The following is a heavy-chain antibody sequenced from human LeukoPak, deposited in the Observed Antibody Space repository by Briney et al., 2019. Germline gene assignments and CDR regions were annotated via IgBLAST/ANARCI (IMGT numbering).Heavy chain of an antibody. CDR2: IIPIFGTA. D-gene: IGHD2-15*01. V-gene: IGHV1-69*01. J-gene: IGHJ4*02. CDR1: GGTFSSYA. CDR3: ARDRFYCSGGSCYSEYFDY. Sequence: GSSVKVSCKASGGTFSSYAISWVRQAPGQGLEWMGGIIPIFGTANYAQKFQGRVTITADESTSTAYMELSSLRSEDTAVYYCARDRFYCSGGSCYSEYFDYWGQATLVTVSS.